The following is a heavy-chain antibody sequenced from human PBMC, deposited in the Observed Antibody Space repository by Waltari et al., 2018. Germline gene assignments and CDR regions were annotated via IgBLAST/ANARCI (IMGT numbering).Heavy chain of an antibody. Sequence: EVQLVESGGGLAQPGGSLRLPCEASGFSFSSYDMMWVRQAPGKGLEAVSYISSGITIYYADSVKGRFTISRDNARNSLFLQMTSLRVEDTAVYYCARRGGIVTPLDVWGKGTTVTVSS. CDR2: ISSGITI. D-gene: IGHD1-26*01. V-gene: IGHV3-48*03. J-gene: IGHJ6*03. CDR3: ARRGGIVTPLDV. CDR1: GFSFSSYD.